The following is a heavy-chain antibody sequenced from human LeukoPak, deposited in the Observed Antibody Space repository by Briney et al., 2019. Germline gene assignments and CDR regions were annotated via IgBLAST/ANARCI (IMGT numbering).Heavy chain of an antibody. J-gene: IGHJ5*02. CDR3: ARGWRIQLWLKFSWFDP. CDR2: INLSGST. Sequence: NPSETLSLTCAVDGASFSGYYWSSVRQPPGKGLGWDGEINLSGSTNYNPSLKGRVTISEDTSKNQFSLKLSSVTAADTAVYYCARGWRIQLWLKFSWFDPWGQGTLVTVSS. CDR1: GASFSGYY. V-gene: IGHV4-34*01. D-gene: IGHD5-18*01.